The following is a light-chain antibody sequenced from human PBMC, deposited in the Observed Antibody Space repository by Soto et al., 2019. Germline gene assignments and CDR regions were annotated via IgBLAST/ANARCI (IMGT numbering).Light chain of an antibody. CDR1: QSVNSNY. CDR3: QQYGISPQT. V-gene: IGKV3-20*01. Sequence: ENVLTQSPGTLSLSAGERATLSCRASQSVNSNYLAWYQQKPGQAPRLLIYDASSRATGIPDRFSGSGSGIGFTLTISRLEPEDFAVYYCQQYGISPQTFGQGTKVDIK. J-gene: IGKJ1*01. CDR2: DAS.